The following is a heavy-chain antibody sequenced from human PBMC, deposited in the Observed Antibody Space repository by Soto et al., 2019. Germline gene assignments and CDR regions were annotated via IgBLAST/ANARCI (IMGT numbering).Heavy chain of an antibody. CDR2: IFHTRTT. V-gene: IGHV4-38-2*02. CDR1: GGSISSGSH. CDR3: ARGVTMRQAVQRDAPDKYYFDS. D-gene: IGHD3-22*01. Sequence: SQTLSLTCTVCGGSISSGSHWAWIRQPPRMRLEWVASIFHTRTTYYNPSLTSRVTISVDPSKTQFSLKLSSMTAADTAVYYCARGVTMRQAVQRDAPDKYYFDSWRQGTLVTVS. J-gene: IGHJ4*02.